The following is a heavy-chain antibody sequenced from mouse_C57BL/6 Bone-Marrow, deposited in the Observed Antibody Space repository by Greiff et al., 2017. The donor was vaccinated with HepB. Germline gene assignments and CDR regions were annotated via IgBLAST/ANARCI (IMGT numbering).Heavy chain of an antibody. V-gene: IGHV8-8*01. CDR2: IWWDDDK. J-gene: IGHJ1*03. Sequence: QVTLKVSGPGILQPSQTLSLTCSFSGFSLSTFGMGVGWIRQPSGKGLEWLAHIWWDDDKYYNPALKSRLTISKDTSKNQVFLKIANVDTADTATYYCARIYYYGSSYCWSFDVWGTGTTVTVSS. D-gene: IGHD1-1*01. CDR3: ARIYYYGSSYCWSFDV. CDR1: GFSLSTFGMG.